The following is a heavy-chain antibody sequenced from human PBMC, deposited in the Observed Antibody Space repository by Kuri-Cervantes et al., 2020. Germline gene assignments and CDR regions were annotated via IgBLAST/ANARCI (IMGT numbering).Heavy chain of an antibody. D-gene: IGHD6-13*01. CDR3: AKDPRIAAAVEPVW. J-gene: IGHJ4*02. CDR1: GFTFSSYG. V-gene: IGHV3-30*02. Sequence: GESLKISCAASGFTFSSYGMRWVRQAPGKGLEWVAVIWYDGSNKYYADSVKGRFTISRDNSKNTLYLQMNSLRAEDTAVYYCAKDPRIAAAVEPVWWGQGTLVTVSS. CDR2: IWYDGSNK.